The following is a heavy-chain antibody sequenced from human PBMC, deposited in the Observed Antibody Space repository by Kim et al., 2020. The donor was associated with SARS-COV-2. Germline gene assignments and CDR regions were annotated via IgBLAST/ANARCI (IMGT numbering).Heavy chain of an antibody. V-gene: IGHV4-31*02. D-gene: IGHD3-3*01. Sequence: PPLKSRITISVDTSKNEFSLKLSAVTAADTAVYYCARGGTIFGVVTRPFDYWGQGTLVTVSS. CDR3: ARGGTIFGVVTRPFDY. J-gene: IGHJ4*02.